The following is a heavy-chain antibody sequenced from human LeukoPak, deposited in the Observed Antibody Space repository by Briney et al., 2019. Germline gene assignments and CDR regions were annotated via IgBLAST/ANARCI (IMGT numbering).Heavy chain of an antibody. CDR3: ARDVYVDYGEPHDAFDV. J-gene: IGHJ3*01. CDR2: ISSSGSTI. CDR1: GFTFSDYY. D-gene: IGHD4-17*01. V-gene: IGHV3-11*04. Sequence: GGSLRLSCAASGFTFSDYYMSWIRQAPGKGLEWVSYISSSGSTIYYADSVKGRFTISRDNAKNSLYLQMNSLRVADTAMYYCARDVYVDYGEPHDAFDVWGQGTMVTVSS.